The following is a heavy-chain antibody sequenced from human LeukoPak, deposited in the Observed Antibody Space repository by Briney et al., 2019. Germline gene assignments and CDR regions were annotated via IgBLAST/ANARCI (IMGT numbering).Heavy chain of an antibody. J-gene: IGHJ4*02. CDR1: GYSFIRHH. Sequence: ASVKVSCKAFGYSFIRHHIHWVRQAPGQGLEWMGWISAYNGNTNYAQKLQGRVTMTTDTSTSTAYMELRSLRSDDTAVYYCAREAVYSNIDYWGQGTLVTVSS. CDR2: ISAYNGNT. D-gene: IGHD4-11*01. V-gene: IGHV1-18*01. CDR3: AREAVYSNIDY.